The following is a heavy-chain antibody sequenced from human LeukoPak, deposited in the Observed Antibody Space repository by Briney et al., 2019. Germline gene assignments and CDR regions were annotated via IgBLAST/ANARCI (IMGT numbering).Heavy chain of an antibody. V-gene: IGHV3-23*01. D-gene: IGHD3-22*01. CDR1: GFTFTNYP. J-gene: IGHJ4*02. CDR2: ISGSGGST. Sequence: GGSLRLSCAASGFTFTNYPMHWVRQAPGKGLEWVSAISGSGGSTYYADSVKGRFTISRDNSKNTLYLQMNSLRAEDTAVYYCAKSSYDSSGYYSFDYWGQGTLVTVSS. CDR3: AKSSYDSSGYYSFDY.